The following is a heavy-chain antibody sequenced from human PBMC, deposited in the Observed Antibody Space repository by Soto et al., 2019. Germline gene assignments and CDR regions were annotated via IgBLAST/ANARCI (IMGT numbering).Heavy chain of an antibody. J-gene: IGHJ4*02. CDR2: VYYTGST. D-gene: IGHD6-19*01. CDR1: GGSIIGSY. V-gene: IGHV4-59*01. Sequence: SETLSLTCSFSGGSIIGSYWSWIRQSPGKGLEWLGYVYYTGSTNYSPSLRSRVSISVDTSKNEFSLRLSSVTAADTAVYFCARSVAVPGAHIDYWGQGTQVTVSS. CDR3: ARSVAVPGAHIDY.